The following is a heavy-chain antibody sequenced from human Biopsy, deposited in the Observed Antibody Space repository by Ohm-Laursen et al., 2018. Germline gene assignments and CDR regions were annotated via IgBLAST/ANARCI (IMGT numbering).Heavy chain of an antibody. CDR3: ARDARWSHYSLDV. J-gene: IGHJ6*02. CDR1: GFSFSDYH. V-gene: IGHV3-11*01. Sequence: GSLRLSCSASGFSFSDYHMRWIRQAPGRGLEWVSYISGGGTIYYGDSLKGRVTISRDNAKNSLYLQMHSLRTEDTDVYYCARDARWSHYSLDVWGQGTTVTVSS. D-gene: IGHD4-23*01. CDR2: ISGGGTI.